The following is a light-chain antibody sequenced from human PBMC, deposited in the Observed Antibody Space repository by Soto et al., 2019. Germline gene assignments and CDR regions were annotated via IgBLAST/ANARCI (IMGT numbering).Light chain of an antibody. CDR1: QSVSSSY. CDR2: GAS. J-gene: IGKJ3*01. CDR3: QQYGSSPPFT. V-gene: IGKV3-20*01. Sequence: EMVLTQSPGTLSLSPGERATLSCRASQSVSSSYLAWYQQKPGQAPRLRIYGASSRATGIPDRFSGSGSGTDFTLTISRLESEDFAVYYCQQYGSSPPFTFGPGTKVDIK.